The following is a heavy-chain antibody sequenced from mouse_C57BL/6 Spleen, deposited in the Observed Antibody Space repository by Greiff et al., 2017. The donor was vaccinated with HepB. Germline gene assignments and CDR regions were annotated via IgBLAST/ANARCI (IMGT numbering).Heavy chain of an antibody. Sequence: EVKLVESGGGLVQPKGSLKLSCAASGFSFNTYAMNWVRQAPGKGLEWVARIRSKSNNYGTDYADSVKDRLTISRDDSESMLYLQMNNLKTEDTALYYCVSTTVVAKESPYYAMDYWGQGTSVTVSS. D-gene: IGHD1-1*01. CDR1: GFSFNTYA. CDR3: VSTTVVAKESPYYAMDY. V-gene: IGHV10-1*01. J-gene: IGHJ4*01. CDR2: IRSKSNNYGT.